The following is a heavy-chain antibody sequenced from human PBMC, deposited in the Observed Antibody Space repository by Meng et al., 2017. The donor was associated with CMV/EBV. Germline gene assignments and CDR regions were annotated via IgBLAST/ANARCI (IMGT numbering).Heavy chain of an antibody. V-gene: IGHV5-51*01. Sequence: AESLKISCQGSGYRFTNYWIGWVRPMPGKGLELMGIIYPGGSRTTYSPSFQGQVTISADKSINTAYLQWNSLKASDTAVYYCARLLGTGTPFDYWGQGTLVTVSS. CDR2: IYPGGSRT. CDR3: ARLLGTGTPFDY. CDR1: GYRFTNYW. D-gene: IGHD1-1*01. J-gene: IGHJ4*02.